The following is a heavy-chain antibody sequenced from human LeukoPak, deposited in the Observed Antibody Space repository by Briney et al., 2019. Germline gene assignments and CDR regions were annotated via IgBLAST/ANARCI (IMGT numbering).Heavy chain of an antibody. CDR1: GFTFSGYG. D-gene: IGHD4-17*01. CDR3: ATPFNGDYVNNY. Sequence: GGSLRLSCAASGFTFSGYGMHWVRQAPGKGLEWVAFIRYDGSNKYYADSVKGRFTISRDNSKNTLYLQMNSLRAEDTAVYYCATPFNGDYVNNYWGQGTLVTVSS. V-gene: IGHV3-30*02. J-gene: IGHJ4*02. CDR2: IRYDGSNK.